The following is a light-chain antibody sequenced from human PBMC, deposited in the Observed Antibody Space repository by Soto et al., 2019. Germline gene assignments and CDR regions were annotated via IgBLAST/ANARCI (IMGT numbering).Light chain of an antibody. J-gene: IGLJ2*01. CDR1: SSNIGAGFD. CDR2: GQN. CDR3: QSYDTSLSGLV. Sequence: QSVLTQPPSVSGAPGQTVTIPCTGGSSNIGAGFDIHWYQQLPGTAPKLLIYGQNNRPSGVPDRFSLSSSGTSPALAISGLQAADEADYYCQSYDTSLSGLVFGGGTKVTVL. V-gene: IGLV1-40*01.